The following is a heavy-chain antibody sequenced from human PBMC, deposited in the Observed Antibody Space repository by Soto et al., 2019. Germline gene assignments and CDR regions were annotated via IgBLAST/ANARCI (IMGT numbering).Heavy chain of an antibody. CDR3: ARVTARLYGMDV. CDR2: INAGNGNT. CDR1: GYTFTSYA. D-gene: IGHD6-25*01. Sequence: ASVKVSCKASGYTFTSYAMHWVRQAPGQRLEWMGWINAGNGNTKYSQKFQGRVTITRDTSASTAYMELSSLRSEDTAVYYCARVTARLYGMDVWGQGTTVTVSS. V-gene: IGHV1-3*01. J-gene: IGHJ6*02.